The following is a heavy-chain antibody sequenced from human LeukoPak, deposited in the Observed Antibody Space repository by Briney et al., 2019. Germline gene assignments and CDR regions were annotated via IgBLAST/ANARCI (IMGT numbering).Heavy chain of an antibody. CDR1: GFTFSSYS. Sequence: KPGGSLRLSCAASGFTFSSYSMNWVRQAPGKGLEWVSSISSSSSYIYYADSVKGRFTISRDNAKNSLYLQMNSLRAEDTAVYYCARDLWDGEFQYYFDYWGQGTLVTVSS. CDR2: ISSSSSYI. D-gene: IGHD3-10*01. V-gene: IGHV3-21*01. J-gene: IGHJ4*02. CDR3: ARDLWDGEFQYYFDY.